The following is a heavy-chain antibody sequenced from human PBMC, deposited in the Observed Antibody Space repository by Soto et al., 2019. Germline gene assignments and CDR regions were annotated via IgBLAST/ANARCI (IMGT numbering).Heavy chain of an antibody. J-gene: IGHJ4*02. CDR2: ISSSSSYT. Sequence: LRLSCAASGFTFSDYYMSWIRQAPGKGLEWVSYISSSSSYTNYADSVKGRFTISRDNAKNPLYLQMNSLRAEDTAVYYCARVSWGTAMVFDYWGQGTLVTVSS. D-gene: IGHD5-18*01. V-gene: IGHV3-11*06. CDR3: ARVSWGTAMVFDY. CDR1: GFTFSDYY.